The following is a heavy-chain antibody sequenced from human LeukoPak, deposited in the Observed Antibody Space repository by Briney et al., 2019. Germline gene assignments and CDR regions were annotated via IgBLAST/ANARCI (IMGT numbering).Heavy chain of an antibody. CDR3: ARDNIVVVPAAIEGYYYYYMDV. J-gene: IGHJ6*03. Sequence: SETLSLTCTVSGGSISSSSYYWGWIRQPPGKGLEWIGSIYYSGSTYYNPSLKSRVTISVDTSKYQFSLKLSSVTAADTAVYYCARDNIVVVPAAIEGYYYYYMDVWGKGTTVTVSS. CDR2: IYYSGST. V-gene: IGHV4-39*07. D-gene: IGHD2-2*02. CDR1: GGSISSSSYY.